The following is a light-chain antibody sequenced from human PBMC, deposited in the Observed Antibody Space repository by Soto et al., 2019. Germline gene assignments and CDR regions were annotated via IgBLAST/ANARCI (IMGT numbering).Light chain of an antibody. CDR2: EVS. J-gene: IGLJ2*01. CDR1: SSDVGGYNY. Sequence: QSALTQPASVSGSPGQSITISCTGTSSDVGGYNYVSWYQQHPGKAPKLMISEVSNRPSGVSNRFSGSKSGNTASLTISGLEADDEADYYCSSYTSRSTPVFGGGTKVTVL. CDR3: SSYTSRSTPV. V-gene: IGLV2-14*01.